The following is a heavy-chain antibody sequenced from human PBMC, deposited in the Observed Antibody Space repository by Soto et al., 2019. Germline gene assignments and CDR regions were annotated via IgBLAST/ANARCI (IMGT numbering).Heavy chain of an antibody. CDR3: AKDPLGYCSSTSCYLFYFDY. V-gene: IGHV3-23*01. Sequence: GGSLRLSCAASGFTFSSYAMSWVRQAPGKGLEWVSAISGSGGSTYYADSVKGRFTISRDNSKNTLYLQMNSLRAEDTAVYYCAKDPLGYCSSTSCYLFYFDYWGQGTLVTVSS. J-gene: IGHJ4*02. D-gene: IGHD2-2*01. CDR1: GFTFSSYA. CDR2: ISGSGGST.